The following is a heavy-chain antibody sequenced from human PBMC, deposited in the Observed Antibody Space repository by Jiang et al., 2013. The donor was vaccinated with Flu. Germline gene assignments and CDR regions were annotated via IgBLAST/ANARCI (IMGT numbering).Heavy chain of an antibody. CDR1: GGSISSYY. V-gene: IGHV4-4*07. CDR2: IYTSGST. CDR3: ARNLLAAAGIGRGYYYYGMDV. J-gene: IGHJ6*02. D-gene: IGHD6-13*01. Sequence: GLVKPSETLSLTCTVSGGSISSYYWSWIRQPAGKGLEWIGRIYTSGSTNYNPSLKSRVTMPVDTSKNQFSLKLSSVTAADTAVYYCARNLLAAAGIGRGYYYYGMDVWGQGTTVTVSS.